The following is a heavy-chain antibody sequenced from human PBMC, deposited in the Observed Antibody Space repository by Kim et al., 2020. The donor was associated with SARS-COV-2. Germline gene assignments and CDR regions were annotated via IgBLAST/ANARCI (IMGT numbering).Heavy chain of an antibody. Sequence: GGSLRLSCAASGFIFRNYNMHWVRQAPGKGLEWVATIWYDGSHKWYADSVKGRFTISRDNSKNTLNLQMNILRAEDTAIYNCAREENGGRHDMDVWGQGTTVTVSS. CDR3: AREENGGRHDMDV. D-gene: IGHD3-16*01. CDR2: IWYDGSHK. J-gene: IGHJ6*02. V-gene: IGHV3-33*01. CDR1: GFIFRNYN.